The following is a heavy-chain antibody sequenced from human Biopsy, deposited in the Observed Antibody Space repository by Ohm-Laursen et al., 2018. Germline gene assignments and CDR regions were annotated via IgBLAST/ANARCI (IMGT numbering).Heavy chain of an antibody. D-gene: IGHD4-23*01. CDR1: GGSFTGHY. CDR3: ARGSNEYGGLYFPH. V-gene: IGHV4-59*11. Sequence: TLSLTCTVSGGSFTGHYWTWIRQPPGKGLEWIGHISHTGYTSYKSSLKSRVTISLDTFRKHFPLRLTSLAAAGTAVYYCARGSNEYGGLYFPHWGQGTLVTVSS. J-gene: IGHJ1*01. CDR2: ISHTGYT.